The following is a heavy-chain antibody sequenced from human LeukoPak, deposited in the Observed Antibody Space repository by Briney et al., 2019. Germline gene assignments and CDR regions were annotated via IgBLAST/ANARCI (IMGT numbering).Heavy chain of an antibody. J-gene: IGHJ4*02. V-gene: IGHV3-7*01. CDR3: AREGLDRGYFDY. D-gene: IGHD1-14*01. CDR1: GFILSNYW. CDR2: INQDGSEK. Sequence: GGSLRLSCAASGFILSNYWMGWVRRAPGKGLEWVANINQDGSEKHYVDFLKGRFTISRDNANNSLYLEMNNLSAEDTAVYYCAREGLDRGYFDYWGQGTLVTISS.